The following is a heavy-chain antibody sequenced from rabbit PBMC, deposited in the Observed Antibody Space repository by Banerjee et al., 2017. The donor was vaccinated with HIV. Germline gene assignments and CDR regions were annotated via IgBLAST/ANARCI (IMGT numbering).Heavy chain of an antibody. D-gene: IGHD6-1*01. CDR1: GIDFNSNA. V-gene: IGHV1S44*01. CDR3: ARARYAIYGGYNYGFKL. Sequence: QSLEESGGDLVKPGASLTLTCKASGIDFNSNAMCWVRQAPGKGLEWIACATTWYASWAKGRFTISKTSSTTATLQMTSLTVADTATYFCARARYAIYGGYNYGFKLWGQGTLVTVS. J-gene: IGHJ4*01. CDR2: CATT.